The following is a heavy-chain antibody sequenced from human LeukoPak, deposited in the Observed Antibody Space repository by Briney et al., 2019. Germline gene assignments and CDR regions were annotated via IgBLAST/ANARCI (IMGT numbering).Heavy chain of an antibody. Sequence: RASVKVSCKASGYTFTGYYMHWVRQAPGQGLEWMGRINPNSGGTNYAQKFQGRVTMTRDTSISTAYMELSRLRSDDTAVYYCARDLKFGYSSSWYTYWGQGTLVTVSS. D-gene: IGHD6-13*01. J-gene: IGHJ4*02. V-gene: IGHV1-2*06. CDR3: ARDLKFGYSSSWYTY. CDR2: INPNSGGT. CDR1: GYTFTGYY.